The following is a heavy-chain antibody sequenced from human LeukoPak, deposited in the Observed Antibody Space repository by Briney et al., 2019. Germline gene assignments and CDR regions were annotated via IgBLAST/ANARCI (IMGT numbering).Heavy chain of an antibody. J-gene: IGHJ3*02. D-gene: IGHD1/OR15-1a*01. CDR3: ARDRVGGNRRDDSSI. CDR2: IHDSGTT. CDR1: GGSLYGYV. V-gene: IGHV4-34*01. Sequence: PETLSLTCAVHGGSLYGYVWMWIRQPPGKGLEWIGEIHDSGTTYYSPSVRSRVTISIDTSKNQFSLNLSSVTAADTAVYYCARDRVGGNRRDDSSIWAQGTLVTVSS.